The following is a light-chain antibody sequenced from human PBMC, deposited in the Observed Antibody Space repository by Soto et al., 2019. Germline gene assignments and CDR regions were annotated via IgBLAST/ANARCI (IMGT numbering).Light chain of an antibody. CDR2: KAS. J-gene: IGKJ2*01. CDR3: QQYKSYSPYT. V-gene: IGKV1-5*03. Sequence: DIQMTQSPSTLSASVGDRVTITCRASQSISSWLAWYQQKPGKAPKLLIYKASSLESGVQSRFSGSGSGTEFTLTISSLQPDDFATYYCQQYKSYSPYTFGRGTKLEIK. CDR1: QSISSW.